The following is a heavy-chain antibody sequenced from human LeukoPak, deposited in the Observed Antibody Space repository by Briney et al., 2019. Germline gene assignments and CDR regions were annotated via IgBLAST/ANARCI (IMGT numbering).Heavy chain of an antibody. CDR2: IKDDGGEK. J-gene: IGHJ4*02. Sequence: GGSLRLSCAGSAFTFSSYWMSWVRQAPGEGPEWVANIKDDGGEKYYLDSVKGRFTISRDNAKNTAYLQMDSLRTEDTAVYYCVRGEAHDSWGQGTLITVSS. V-gene: IGHV3-7*01. CDR3: VRGEAHDS. CDR1: AFTFSSYW. D-gene: IGHD1-26*01.